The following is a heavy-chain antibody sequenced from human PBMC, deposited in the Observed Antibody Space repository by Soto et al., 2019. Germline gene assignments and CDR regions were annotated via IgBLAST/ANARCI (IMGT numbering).Heavy chain of an antibody. J-gene: IGHJ4*02. V-gene: IGHV1-46*04. D-gene: IGHD1-1*01. Sequence: GASVKVSCKASGYTFTNYYLHWVRQAPGQGLEWVGMINPSARSASYAQKLRGRLTMDRDTSTTTVYMELSRLTFEDTAVYFCARDNSAANGVLDHWGQGNLVTVSS. CDR2: INPSARSA. CDR3: ARDNSAANGVLDH. CDR1: GYTFTNYY.